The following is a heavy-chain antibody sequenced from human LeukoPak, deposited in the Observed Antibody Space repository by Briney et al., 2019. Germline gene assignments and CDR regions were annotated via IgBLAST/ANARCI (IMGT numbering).Heavy chain of an antibody. CDR3: AKELWFGEFSYYGMDL. CDR2: ISYDGSNK. D-gene: IGHD3-10*01. CDR1: GFTFSSYG. Sequence: PGRSLRLSCAASGFTFSSYGMHWVRQAPGKGLEWVAVISYDGSNKYYADSVKGRFTISRDNSKNTLYLQMNSLRAEDTAVYYCAKELWFGEFSYYGMDLWGQGTTVTVSS. V-gene: IGHV3-30*18. J-gene: IGHJ6*02.